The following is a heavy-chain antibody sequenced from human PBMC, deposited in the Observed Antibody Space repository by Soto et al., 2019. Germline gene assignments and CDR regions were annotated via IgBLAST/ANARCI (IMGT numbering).Heavy chain of an antibody. Sequence: QVQLVQSGAEVKKPGASVKISCKASGHIFTSYGFYWVRQAPGQRLQWMGWINAGKSNTKYSQKFQDRLTITMDTSTTTAYMELNSLRSEDTAVYYCARGDYCSTSSCVYAQDWGQGTLVTVSS. V-gene: IGHV1-3*01. D-gene: IGHD2-2*01. CDR1: GHIFTSYG. CDR2: INAGKSNT. J-gene: IGHJ4*02. CDR3: ARGDYCSTSSCVYAQD.